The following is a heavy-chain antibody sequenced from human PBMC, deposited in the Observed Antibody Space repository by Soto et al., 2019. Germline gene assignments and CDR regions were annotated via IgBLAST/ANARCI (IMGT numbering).Heavy chain of an antibody. CDR2: ISAYNGNT. J-gene: IGHJ6*02. CDR1: GYPFTSFG. Sequence: ASVKVSFKASGYPFTSFGISWVRQAPGQGLEWMGWISAYNGNTNYAQKLQGRVTMTTDTSTSTAYMELRSLRSDDTAVYYCAREVTYSSSWYSQYYGMDVWGQGTTVTVSS. CDR3: AREVTYSSSWYSQYYGMDV. D-gene: IGHD6-13*01. V-gene: IGHV1-18*01.